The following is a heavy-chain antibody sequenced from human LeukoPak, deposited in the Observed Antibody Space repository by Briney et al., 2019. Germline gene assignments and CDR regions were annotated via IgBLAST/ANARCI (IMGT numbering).Heavy chain of an antibody. D-gene: IGHD6-19*01. Sequence: GGSLRLSCVASGFTFSNCWMTWVRQAPGKGLEWVVDIDQSGGAMNYVDSVKGRFTISRDNAKNSLYLQMNSPRAEDAAVYYCARLLGSSSYYDSWGQGALVTVSS. CDR1: GFTFSNCW. CDR2: IDQSGGAM. CDR3: ARLLGSSSYYDS. J-gene: IGHJ4*02. V-gene: IGHV3-7*05.